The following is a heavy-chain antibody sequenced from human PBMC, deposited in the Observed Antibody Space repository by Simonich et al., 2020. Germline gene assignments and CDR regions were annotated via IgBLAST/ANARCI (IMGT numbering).Heavy chain of an antibody. J-gene: IGHJ6*02. D-gene: IGHD6-13*01. Sequence: QVQLQQWGAGLLKPSETLSLTCAVYGGSFSGYYWSWIRQPPGKGLEWIGEINHSERPNYNPSLKSRVTISVDTSKNQFSLKLSSVTAADTAVYYCARHTVKSIAATNYYYGMDVWGQGTTVTVSS. CDR1: GGSFSGYY. V-gene: IGHV4-34*01. CDR2: INHSERP. CDR3: ARHTVKSIAATNYYYGMDV.